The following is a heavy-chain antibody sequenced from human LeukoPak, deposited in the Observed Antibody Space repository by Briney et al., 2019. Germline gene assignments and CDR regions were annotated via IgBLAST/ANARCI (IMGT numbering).Heavy chain of an antibody. V-gene: IGHV3-43*01. D-gene: IGHD3-10*01. CDR2: ISWDGGST. J-gene: IGHJ6*02. CDR1: GFXFDDYT. Sequence: GGSLRLSCAASGFXFDDYTMHWVRQAPGKGLEWVSLISWDGGSTYYADSVKGRFTISRDNSKNSLYLQMNSLRTEDTALYYRAKDIGYYGSGSYYNHYYYGMDVWGQGTTVTVSS. CDR3: AKDIGYYGSGSYYNHYYYGMDV.